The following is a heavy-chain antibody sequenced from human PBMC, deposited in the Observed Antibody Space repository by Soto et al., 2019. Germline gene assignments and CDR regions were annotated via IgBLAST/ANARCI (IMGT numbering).Heavy chain of an antibody. J-gene: IGHJ4*02. CDR3: MTHADSNGRGH. CDR2: IKTKIDGGTT. V-gene: IGHV3-15*01. Sequence: EVQLVESGGGWATPGGSLRLSCAASGFIFRNDWMNWVRQAPGKGLEWVARIKTKIDGGTTDYAAPVQGRFFISRDDSQNTLFLQRNSLQTEDTAVYYCMTHADSNGRGHWGQGTLVTVAP. D-gene: IGHD2-8*01. CDR1: GFIFRNDW.